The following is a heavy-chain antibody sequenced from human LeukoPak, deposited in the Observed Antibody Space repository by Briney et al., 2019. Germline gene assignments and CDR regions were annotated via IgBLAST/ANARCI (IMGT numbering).Heavy chain of an antibody. CDR3: ARDLRDGRPTVNY. V-gene: IGHV1-18*01. CDR1: GYTFTNYG. D-gene: IGHD4-17*01. Sequence: GASVKVSCKASGYTFTNYGISWVRQAPGQGLEWMGWITAYNGNTYYAQNFQGRVTMTTDTSTSTAYMELRSLSSDDTAVYYCARDLRDGRPTVNYWGQGTLVTVSS. J-gene: IGHJ4*02. CDR2: ITAYNGNT.